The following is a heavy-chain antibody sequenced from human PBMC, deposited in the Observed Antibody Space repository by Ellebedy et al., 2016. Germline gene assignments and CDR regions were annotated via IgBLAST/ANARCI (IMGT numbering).Heavy chain of an antibody. CDR2: IYYSGIT. CDR1: GGSISSNTYF. CDR3: AREEMAMSRLSRKPEEFDY. D-gene: IGHD5-24*01. J-gene: IGHJ4*02. Sequence: SETLSLTXSVSGGSISSNTYFWGWIRQPPGKGLEWIGNIYYSGITYYNPSLESRVTISVDTSKNQFSLKVSSVTAADTAVYYCAREEMAMSRLSRKPEEFDYWGQGTLVTVSS. V-gene: IGHV4-39*07.